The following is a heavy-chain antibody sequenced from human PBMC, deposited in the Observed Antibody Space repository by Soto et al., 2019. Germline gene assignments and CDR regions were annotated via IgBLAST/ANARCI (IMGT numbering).Heavy chain of an antibody. CDR3: ARGRDYGGDIDY. D-gene: IGHD4-17*01. V-gene: IGHV4-30-4*01. CDR2: IYYSGST. CDR1: GGSISSGDYY. Sequence: QVQLQESGPGLVKPSQTLSLTCTVSGGSISSGDYYWTWIRQPPGKGLEWIGYIYYSGSTYYNPSLTSRVTISVDTSKNQFSLKLSSVTAADTAVYYCARGRDYGGDIDYWGQGTLVTVSS. J-gene: IGHJ4*02.